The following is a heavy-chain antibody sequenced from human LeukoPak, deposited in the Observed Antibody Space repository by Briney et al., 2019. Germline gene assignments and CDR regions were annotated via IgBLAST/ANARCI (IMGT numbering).Heavy chain of an antibody. CDR2: TNPNSGGT. V-gene: IGHV1-2*02. CDR3: ARDRAVVVVAAILSY. CDR1: GYTFTGYY. J-gene: IGHJ4*02. Sequence: GASVKVSCKASGYTFTGYYMHWVRQAPGQGLEWMGWTNPNSGGTNYAQKFQGRVTMTRDTSISTAYMELSRLRSDDTAVYYCARDRAVVVVAAILSYWGQGTLVTVSS. D-gene: IGHD2-15*01.